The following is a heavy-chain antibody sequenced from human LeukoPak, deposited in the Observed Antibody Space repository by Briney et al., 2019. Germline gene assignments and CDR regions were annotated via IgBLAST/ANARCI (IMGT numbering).Heavy chain of an antibody. D-gene: IGHD5-18*01. CDR1: GGTFSSYA. CDR3: ARDHRGKQLWLTRPDEFDAFDI. Sequence: ASVKVSCKASGGTFSSYAISWVRQAPGQGLEWMGGIIPIFGTANYAQKFQGRITVTGDTSTSTVYMELRSLRPEDTAVYYCARDHRGKQLWLTRPDEFDAFDIWGQGTMVTVSS. V-gene: IGHV1-69*06. J-gene: IGHJ3*02. CDR2: IIPIFGTA.